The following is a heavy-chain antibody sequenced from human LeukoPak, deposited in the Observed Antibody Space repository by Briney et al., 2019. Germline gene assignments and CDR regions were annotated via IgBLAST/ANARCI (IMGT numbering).Heavy chain of an antibody. CDR1: GGSFSGYY. CDR3: ARGYRSSGYYYLDYYYYMDV. D-gene: IGHD3-22*01. Sequence: SSETLSLTCAVYGGSFSGYYWSWIRQPPGKGLEWIGEIHHSGSTNYNPSLKSRVTISVDTSKNQFALNLSSVTAADTAVYYCARGYRSSGYYYLDYYYYMDVWGKGTTVTVSS. CDR2: IHHSGST. V-gene: IGHV4-34*01. J-gene: IGHJ6*03.